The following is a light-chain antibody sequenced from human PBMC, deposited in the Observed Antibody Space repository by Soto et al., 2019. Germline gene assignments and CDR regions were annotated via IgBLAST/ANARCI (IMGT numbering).Light chain of an antibody. CDR3: QQRSNWPQIT. CDR1: QSVSSY. CDR2: DAS. Sequence: IVLTQSPAPLSLSPGEKATLSCKASQSVSSYLAWYQQKPGQAPRLLIYDASNRATGIPARFSGSGSGTDFTLTISSLEPEDFAVYYCQQRSNWPQITFGQGTRLEIK. J-gene: IGKJ5*01. V-gene: IGKV3-11*01.